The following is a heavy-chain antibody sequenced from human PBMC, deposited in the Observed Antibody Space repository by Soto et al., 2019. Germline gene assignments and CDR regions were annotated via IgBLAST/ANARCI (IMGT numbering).Heavy chain of an antibody. CDR2: IWYDGSNA. D-gene: IGHD6-19*01. J-gene: IGHJ4*02. V-gene: IGHV3-33*01. Sequence: QVQLVESGGGVVQPGRSLRLSCAASGFTFSIFGMHWVRQAPGKGLEWVAIIWYDGSNAYYADSVRGRFTISRDNSKNTVYLQMNSLRAEDTAVYYCARDKGSSTVVSGISQEGYFDSWGQGTLVTVSS. CDR1: GFTFSIFG. CDR3: ARDKGSSTVVSGISQEGYFDS.